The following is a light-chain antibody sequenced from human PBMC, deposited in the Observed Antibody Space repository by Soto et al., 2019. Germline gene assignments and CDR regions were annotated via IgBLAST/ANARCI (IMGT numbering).Light chain of an antibody. CDR2: DVN. Sequence: QSALTQPASVSGSPGQSITISCTGTSSDIGGYNYVSWYQHHPGVAPQLIIYDVNNRPSGVSNRFSGSKSANTASLTISAIQAEDEADYYCSSFTSKNTVVFGGGTKLTVL. V-gene: IGLV2-14*03. CDR1: SSDIGGYNY. J-gene: IGLJ2*01. CDR3: SSFTSKNTVV.